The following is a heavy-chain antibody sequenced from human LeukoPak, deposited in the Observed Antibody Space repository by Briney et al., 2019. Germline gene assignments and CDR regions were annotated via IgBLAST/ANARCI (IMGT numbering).Heavy chain of an antibody. D-gene: IGHD2-2*01. V-gene: IGHV3-30*18. CDR2: ISYDGSNK. Sequence: GRSLRLSCAASGFTFSSYGMHWVRQAPGKGLEWVAVISYDGSNKYYADSVKGRFTISRDNSKNTLYLQMNSLRAEDTAVYYCAKGSTVLCSTSCFIDYWGQGTLVTVSS. J-gene: IGHJ4*02. CDR3: AKGSTVLCSTSCFIDY. CDR1: GFTFSSYG.